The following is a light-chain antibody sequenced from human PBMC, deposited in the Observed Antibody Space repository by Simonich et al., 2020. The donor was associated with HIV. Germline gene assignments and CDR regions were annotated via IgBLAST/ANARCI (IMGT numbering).Light chain of an antibody. V-gene: IGLV1-47*01. Sequence: QSVLTQPPSASGTPGQRVTIPCSGSSSHIGSNYVYWYQQLPGTAPKLLIYRNNQRPSGVPDRFSGSKSGTSASLAISGLRSEDEADYSCATWDENLNVVIFGGGTKLTVL. CDR1: SSHIGSNY. J-gene: IGLJ2*01. CDR3: ATWDENLNVVI. CDR2: RNN.